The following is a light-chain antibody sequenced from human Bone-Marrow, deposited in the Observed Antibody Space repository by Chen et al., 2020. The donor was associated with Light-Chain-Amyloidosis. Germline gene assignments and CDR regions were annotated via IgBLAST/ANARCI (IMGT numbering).Light chain of an antibody. CDR2: EDD. J-gene: IGLJ3*02. CDR3: QSYQGSSQGV. V-gene: IGLV6-57*01. Sequence: NFMLTQPHSVSESPGKTVIISCTRSSGSIATNYVQWYQQRPGSSPTTVICEDDQRPSRVPDRFSGSIDRSSNSASLTISGLKTEDEADYYCQSYQGSSQGVFGGGTKLTVL. CDR1: SGSIATNY.